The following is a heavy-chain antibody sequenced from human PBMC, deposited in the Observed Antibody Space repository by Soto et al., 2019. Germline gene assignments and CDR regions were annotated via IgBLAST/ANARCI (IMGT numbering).Heavy chain of an antibody. CDR1: GYRVTMSW. D-gene: IGHD2-21*01. CDR2: XDXGXSXX. Sequence: GESLKISCQVSGYRVTMSWINLVRQAPGKGLEXVGRXDXGXSXXXVXXXXEGHVTFSANKSITTAYLQWSSLRASDTAIYYCTRGGNSRGWFDPWGQGTLVTVSS. J-gene: IGHJ5*02. V-gene: IGHV5-10-1*01. CDR3: TRGGNSRGWFDP.